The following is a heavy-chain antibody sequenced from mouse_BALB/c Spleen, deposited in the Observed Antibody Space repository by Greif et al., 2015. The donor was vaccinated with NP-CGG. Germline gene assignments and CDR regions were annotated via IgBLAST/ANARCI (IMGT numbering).Heavy chain of an antibody. CDR1: GFAFSSYD. Sequence: EVQGVESGGGLVKPGGSLKLSCAASGFAFSSYDMSWVRQTPEKRLEWVAYISSGGGSTYYPDTVKGRFTISRDNAKNTLYLQMSSLKSEDTAMYYCARPPSMITTGAWFAYWGQGTLVTVSA. CDR2: ISSGGGST. D-gene: IGHD2-4*01. V-gene: IGHV5-12-1*01. CDR3: ARPPSMITTGAWFAY. J-gene: IGHJ3*01.